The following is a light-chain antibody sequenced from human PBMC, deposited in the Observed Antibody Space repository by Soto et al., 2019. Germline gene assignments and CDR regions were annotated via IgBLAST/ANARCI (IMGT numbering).Light chain of an antibody. V-gene: IGLV2-14*01. J-gene: IGLJ2*01. Sequence: QSALTQPASVSGSPGQSITLSCTGTSSDIGGYDYVSWYQRYPGKAPKLIIYDVNNRPSGVSNRFSGSKSGNTASLTISGLQAEDEADYYCTSYASSSTHVVFGGGPKVTVL. CDR1: SSDIGGYDY. CDR2: DVN. CDR3: TSYASSSTHVV.